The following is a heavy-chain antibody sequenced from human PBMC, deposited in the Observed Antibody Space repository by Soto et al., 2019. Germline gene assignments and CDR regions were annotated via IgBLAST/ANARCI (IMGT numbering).Heavy chain of an antibody. D-gene: IGHD5-12*01. CDR1: GGSISSYY. V-gene: IGHV4-59*01. CDR2: IYYSGST. CDR3: ARARVVATDPTAFDY. J-gene: IGHJ4*02. Sequence: PSETLSLTCTVSGGSISSYYWSWIRQSPGKGLEWIGYIYYSGSTNYNPSLKSRVTISVDTSKNQFSLKLSSVTAADTAVYYCARARVVATDPTAFDYWGQGTLVTVSS.